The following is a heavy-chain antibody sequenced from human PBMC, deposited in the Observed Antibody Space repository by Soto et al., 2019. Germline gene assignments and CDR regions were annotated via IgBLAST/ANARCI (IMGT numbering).Heavy chain of an antibody. Sequence: ASVKVSCKASGYTFTSYGISWVRQAPGQGLEWMGWISAYNGNTNYAQKLQGRVTMTTDTSTSTAYMELRSLRSDDTAVYYCARKYYDFWSGYFVEGYYYYGMDVWGQGTTVTVSS. D-gene: IGHD3-3*01. CDR2: ISAYNGNT. J-gene: IGHJ6*02. CDR1: GYTFTSYG. CDR3: ARKYYDFWSGYFVEGYYYYGMDV. V-gene: IGHV1-18*01.